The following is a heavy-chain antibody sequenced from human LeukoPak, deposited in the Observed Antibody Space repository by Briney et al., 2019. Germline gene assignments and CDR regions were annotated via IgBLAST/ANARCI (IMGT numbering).Heavy chain of an antibody. D-gene: IGHD6-13*01. CDR1: GFTFSSYG. CDR2: IRYDGSNK. V-gene: IGHV3-30*02. Sequence: PGGSLRLSCAASGFTFSSYGMHWVRQAPGKGLEWVAFIRYDGSNKYYADSVKGRFTISRDNSKNTLYLQMNSLRAEDTAVYYCAKDHSSSWTFDYWGQGTLVTVSS. CDR3: AKDHSSSWTFDY. J-gene: IGHJ4*02.